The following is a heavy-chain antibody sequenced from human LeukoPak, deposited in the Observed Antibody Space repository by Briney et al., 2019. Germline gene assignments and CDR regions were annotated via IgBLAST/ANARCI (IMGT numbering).Heavy chain of an antibody. CDR1: GFIFSTYG. J-gene: IGHJ4*02. V-gene: IGHV3-30*02. CDR3: GKHDSSSAY. D-gene: IGHD6-19*01. Sequence: GGSLRLSCAASGFIFSTYGMHWVRQAPGKGLEWVAFIRPDGSDKSYVGSVKGRFTISRDNSKNTLYLQMNSLRPEDTAVYYCGKHDSSSAYWRQGTLVTVSS. CDR2: IRPDGSDK.